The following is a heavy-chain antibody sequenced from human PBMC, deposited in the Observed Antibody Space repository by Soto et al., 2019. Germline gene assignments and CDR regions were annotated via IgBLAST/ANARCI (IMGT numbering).Heavy chain of an antibody. CDR3: ARHNGPLYVGYYYDMDV. V-gene: IGHV4-39*01. Sequence: SETLSLTCTVSGGSISSSSYYWGWIRQPPGKRLEWIGSIYYSGYTYYNPSLKSRVTISVDTSKNQFSLKLSSVTAADTAVYYCARHNGPLYVGYYYDMDVWGQGTTVTVSS. J-gene: IGHJ6*02. CDR2: IYYSGYT. D-gene: IGHD3-16*01. CDR1: GGSISSSSYY.